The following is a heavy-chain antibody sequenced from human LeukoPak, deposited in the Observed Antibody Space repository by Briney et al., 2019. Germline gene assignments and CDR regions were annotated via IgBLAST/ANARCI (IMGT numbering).Heavy chain of an antibody. CDR2: MNPNSGNT. D-gene: IGHD3-10*01. CDR1: GYTFTSYG. Sequence: GASVKVSCKASGYTFTSYGISWVRQATGQGLEWMRWMNPNSGNTGYAQKFQGRVTMTRNTSISTAYMELSSLRSEDTAVYYCARRMVYYGSGSYYKEYYYYYMDVWGKGTTVTISS. CDR3: ARRMVYYGSGSYYKEYYYYYMDV. V-gene: IGHV1-8*02. J-gene: IGHJ6*03.